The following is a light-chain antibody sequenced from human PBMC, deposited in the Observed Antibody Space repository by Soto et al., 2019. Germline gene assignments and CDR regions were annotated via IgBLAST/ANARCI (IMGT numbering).Light chain of an antibody. Sequence: DIQMTQSPSTLSASVGDRVTITCRASQSISSWLAWYQQKPGKAPKLLIYDAASLESGVPSRFSGSGSGTVFTLTISRLQPDDFATYYCHQYNSYSYTFGQGTKLEI. CDR1: QSISSW. CDR2: DAA. V-gene: IGKV1-5*01. CDR3: HQYNSYSYT. J-gene: IGKJ2*01.